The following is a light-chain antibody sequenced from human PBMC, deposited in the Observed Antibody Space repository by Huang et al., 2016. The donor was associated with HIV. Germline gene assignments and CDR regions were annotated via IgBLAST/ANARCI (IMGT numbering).Light chain of an antibody. J-gene: IGKJ1*01. V-gene: IGKV3-20*01. Sequence: EIVLTQSPGTLSLSPGDRVTLSCRASQKVSTYYVAWYQHKPGQAPRLLIYDTPNRATGSPERFSGSGCGTDFTLTISRLEPEDIAVYYCQQYGSSPTFGQGTKVEIK. CDR2: DTP. CDR1: QKVSTYY. CDR3: QQYGSSPT.